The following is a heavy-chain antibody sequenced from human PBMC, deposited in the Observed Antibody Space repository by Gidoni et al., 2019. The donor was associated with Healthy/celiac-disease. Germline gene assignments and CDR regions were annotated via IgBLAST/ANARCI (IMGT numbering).Heavy chain of an antibody. CDR1: GYTFTSYG. Sequence: QVQLVQSGAEVKKPGASVKVSCKASGYTFTSYGISWVRQAPGQGLEWMGCISAYNGNTNYAQKLQCRVTMNTDTSTSTASMELRSLRSYYTAVYYCARKSYCSGGSCDFSFGHWGQGTLVTVSS. V-gene: IGHV1-18*01. CDR2: ISAYNGNT. CDR3: ARKSYCSGGSCDFSFGH. J-gene: IGHJ4*02. D-gene: IGHD2-15*01.